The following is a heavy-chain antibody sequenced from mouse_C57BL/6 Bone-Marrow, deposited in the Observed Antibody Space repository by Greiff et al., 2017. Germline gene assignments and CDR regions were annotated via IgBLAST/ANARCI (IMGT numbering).Heavy chain of an antibody. CDR2: INPSTGGT. Sequence: EVQLQQSGPELVKPGASVKISCKASGYSFTGYYMNWVKQSPEKSLEWIGEINPSTGGTTYNQKFKAKATLTVDKSSSTAYMQLKRLTSEDSAVDYCARCPDYYGSSHDYWGQGTTLTVSS. V-gene: IGHV1-42*01. CDR1: GYSFTGYY. CDR3: ARCPDYYGSSHDY. D-gene: IGHD1-1*01. J-gene: IGHJ2*01.